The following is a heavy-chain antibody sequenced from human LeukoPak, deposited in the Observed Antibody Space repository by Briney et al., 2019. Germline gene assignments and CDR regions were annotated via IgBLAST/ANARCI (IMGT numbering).Heavy chain of an antibody. V-gene: IGHV3-30*04. D-gene: IGHD3-22*01. Sequence: GGSLRLSCAASGFTFSSYAMHWDRQAPGKVLEWVAVISYDGSNKYYADSVKGRFTISRDNSKNTLYLQMNSLRAEDAALYYCAREKPFYDSSGYYYPIAFDYWGQGTLVTVSS. CDR1: GFTFSSYA. J-gene: IGHJ4*02. CDR3: AREKPFYDSSGYYYPIAFDY. CDR2: ISYDGSNK.